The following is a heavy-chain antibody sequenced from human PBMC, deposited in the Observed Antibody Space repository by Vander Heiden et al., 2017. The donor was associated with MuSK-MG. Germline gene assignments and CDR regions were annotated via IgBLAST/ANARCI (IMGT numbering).Heavy chain of an antibody. CDR1: GVPFSSYG. J-gene: IGHJ6*03. CDR3: ARVAGASGYYYYYYMDV. Sequence: EVQLVESGGGLVKPGGSLTRSWAASGVPFSSYGMTWVRQAPGKGLEWVSPISSSSSYIYYADSVKGRFTISRDNAKNSLYLQMNSLRAEDTAVYYCARVAGASGYYYYYYMDVWGKGTTGTVSS. CDR2: ISSSSSYI. D-gene: IGHD1-26*01. V-gene: IGHV3-21*01.